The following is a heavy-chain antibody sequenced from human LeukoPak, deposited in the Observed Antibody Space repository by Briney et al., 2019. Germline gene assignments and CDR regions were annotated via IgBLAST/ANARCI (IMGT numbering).Heavy chain of an antibody. CDR2: IIPIFGTA. CDR1: GGTFSSYA. Sequence: GASVKVSCKASGGTFSSYAISWVRQTPGQGLEWMGGIIPIFGTANYAQKFQGRVTITTDESTSTAYMELRSLRSDDTAVYYCARDGPMTTVVTPDYWGQGTLVTVSS. V-gene: IGHV1-69*05. CDR3: ARDGPMTTVVTPDY. J-gene: IGHJ4*02. D-gene: IGHD4-23*01.